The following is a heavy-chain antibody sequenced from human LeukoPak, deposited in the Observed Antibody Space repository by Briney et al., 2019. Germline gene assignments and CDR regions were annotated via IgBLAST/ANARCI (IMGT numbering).Heavy chain of an antibody. Sequence: PGGSLRLSCAASGFTFNNYWMNWVRQAPGKGLEWVSSISGSSSYIYYADSLRGRFTISRDNAKNSLYLQMNSLRAEDTAVYYCARDAVAAAGTPIDYWGQGTLVTVSS. V-gene: IGHV3-21*01. D-gene: IGHD6-13*01. CDR2: ISGSSSYI. CDR3: ARDAVAAAGTPIDY. CDR1: GFTFNNYW. J-gene: IGHJ4*02.